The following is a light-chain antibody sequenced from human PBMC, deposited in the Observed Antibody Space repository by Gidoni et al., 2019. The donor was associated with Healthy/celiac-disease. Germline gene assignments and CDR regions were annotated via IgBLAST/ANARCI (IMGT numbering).Light chain of an antibody. CDR2: KDS. V-gene: IGLV3-25*02. J-gene: IGLJ1*01. CDR3: QSADSSGTYV. CDR1: ALPKQY. Sequence: SYELTQPPSVSVSPVQTARITCSGDALPKQYAYWYQKKPGQAPVLVIYKDSERPSGIPERFSGSSSGTTVTLTISGVQAEDEADYYCQSADSSGTYVFGTGTKVTVL.